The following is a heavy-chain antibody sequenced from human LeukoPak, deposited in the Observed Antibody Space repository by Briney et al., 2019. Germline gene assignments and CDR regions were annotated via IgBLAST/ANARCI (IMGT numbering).Heavy chain of an antibody. J-gene: IGHJ4*02. V-gene: IGHV3-23*01. CDR2: ISGSDGTT. Sequence: GGSLRLSCAASGFTFSSYAMSWVRQAPGKGLEWVSSISGSDGTTYYADSVKGRFTISRDNSKNTLYLQMNSLRAEDTAVYYCAKHGFGVFEGYWGQGTLVTVSS. CDR3: AKHGFGVFEGY. CDR1: GFTFSSYA. D-gene: IGHD3-10*01.